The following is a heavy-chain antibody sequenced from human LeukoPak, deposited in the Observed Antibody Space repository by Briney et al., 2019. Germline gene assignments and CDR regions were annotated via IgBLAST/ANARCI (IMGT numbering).Heavy chain of an antibody. V-gene: IGHV4-59*01. CDR1: GGSISSYY. CDR3: ARDPGSSWSSPYFDY. Sequence: PSETLSLTCTVSGGSISSYYWSWIRQPPGKGLEWIGYIYYSGSTNYNPSLKSRVTISVDTSKNQFSLKLSSVTAADTAVYYCARDPGSSWSSPYFDYWGQGTLVTVSS. CDR2: IYYSGST. D-gene: IGHD6-13*01. J-gene: IGHJ4*02.